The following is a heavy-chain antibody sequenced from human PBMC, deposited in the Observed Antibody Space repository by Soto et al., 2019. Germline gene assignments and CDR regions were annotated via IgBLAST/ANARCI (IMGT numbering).Heavy chain of an antibody. CDR3: AGTSSSSSYSAWFDP. CDR1: GGSFSGYY. V-gene: IGHV4-34*01. CDR2: INHSGST. Sequence: SETLSLTCAVYGGSFSGYYWSWIRQPPGKGLEWIGEINHSGSTNYNPSLKSRVTISVDTSKNQFSLKLSSVTAADTAVYYCAGTSSSSSYSAWFDPWGQGTLVTVSS. J-gene: IGHJ5*02. D-gene: IGHD6-6*01.